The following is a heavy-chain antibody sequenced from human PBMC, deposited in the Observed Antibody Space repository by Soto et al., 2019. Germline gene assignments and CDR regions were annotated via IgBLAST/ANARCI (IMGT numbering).Heavy chain of an antibody. CDR2: ISGSGGST. V-gene: IGHV3-23*01. D-gene: IGHD3-10*01. Sequence: GGSLRLSCAASGFTFSSYAMSWVRQAPGKGLEWVSAISGSGGSTYYADSVKGRFTISRDNSKNTLYLQMNSLRAEDTAVYCCAKDDGDPDDAFDIWGQGTMVTVSS. CDR3: AKDDGDPDDAFDI. CDR1: GFTFSSYA. J-gene: IGHJ3*02.